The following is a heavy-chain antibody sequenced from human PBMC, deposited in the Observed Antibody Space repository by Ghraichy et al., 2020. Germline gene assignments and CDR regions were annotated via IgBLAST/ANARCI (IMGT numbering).Heavy chain of an antibody. V-gene: IGHV4-39*01. CDR3: ARHVSSLLLFEVVPAPGSAFDI. Sequence: SETLSLTCTVSGGSISSSNYYWGWIRQPPGKGLEWIGSIYYSGSTNYNPSLKSRVTISVDTSKNQFSLKLSSVTAADTAVYYCARHVSSLLLFEVVPAPGSAFDIWGQGTMVTVSS. CDR2: IYYSGST. CDR1: GGSISSSNYY. J-gene: IGHJ3*02. D-gene: IGHD2-2*01.